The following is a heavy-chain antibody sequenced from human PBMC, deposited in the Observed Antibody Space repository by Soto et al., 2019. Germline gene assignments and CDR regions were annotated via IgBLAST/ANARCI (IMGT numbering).Heavy chain of an antibody. J-gene: IGHJ4*02. D-gene: IGHD3-10*02. CDR2: INRDGSET. V-gene: IGHV3-74*03. CDR1: GLSVCIYG. Sequence: PGGSLRLSCAASGLSVCIYGMDGVRQATGKGLVWVSLINRDGSETKYADSVKGRFRISRDNARNTVSLQMDSLRAEDTGVYYCARDEEADPWYVLDNWGLGNLVTVSS. CDR3: ARDEEADPWYVLDN.